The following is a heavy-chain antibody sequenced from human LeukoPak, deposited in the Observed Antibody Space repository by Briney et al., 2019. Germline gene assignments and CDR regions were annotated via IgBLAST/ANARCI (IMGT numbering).Heavy chain of an antibody. D-gene: IGHD6-13*01. V-gene: IGHV1-24*01. Sequence: ASVKVSCKVSGYTLTELSMHWVRQAPGKGLEWMGGFDPEDGETIYAQKFQGRVTMTEDTSTDTAYMELSSLRSEDTAVYYCATVVAAARKGAFDTWGQGTMVTVSS. J-gene: IGHJ3*02. CDR1: GYTLTELS. CDR3: ATVVAAARKGAFDT. CDR2: FDPEDGET.